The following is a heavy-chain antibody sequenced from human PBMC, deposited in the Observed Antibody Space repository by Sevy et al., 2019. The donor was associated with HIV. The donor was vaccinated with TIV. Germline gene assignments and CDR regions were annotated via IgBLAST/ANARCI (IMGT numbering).Heavy chain of an antibody. D-gene: IGHD2-2*02. CDR1: GFTFSSYE. Sequence: GGSLRLSCAASGFTFSSYEMNWVRQAPGKGLEWVSYISSSGSTIYYADSLKGRFTISRDNAKNSLYLQMNSLRAEDTAVYYCARDGGRGGCSSTSCYKQFDAFDIWGQGTMVTVSS. CDR2: ISSSGSTI. CDR3: ARDGGRGGCSSTSCYKQFDAFDI. J-gene: IGHJ3*02. V-gene: IGHV3-48*03.